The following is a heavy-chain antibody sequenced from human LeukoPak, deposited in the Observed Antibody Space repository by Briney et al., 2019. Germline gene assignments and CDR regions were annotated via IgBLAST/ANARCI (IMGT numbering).Heavy chain of an antibody. Sequence: SETLSLTCTVSGGSISSYYWSWIRQPPGKGLEWIGWIYYSGSTSYNPSLKSRVTISVDKSNNQFSLNLNSVTVADTAVYYCARYDVSPSKYLDSWGQGTLVTVSS. V-gene: IGHV4-59*08. J-gene: IGHJ4*02. CDR1: GGSISSYY. CDR2: IYYSGST. D-gene: IGHD3-3*01. CDR3: ARYDVSPSKYLDS.